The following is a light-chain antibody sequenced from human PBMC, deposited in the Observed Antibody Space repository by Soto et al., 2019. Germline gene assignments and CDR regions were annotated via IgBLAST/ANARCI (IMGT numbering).Light chain of an antibody. CDR1: QSITSY. V-gene: IGKV1-39*01. CDR2: AAS. CDR3: QPSYSTLWT. Sequence: DIQMTQSPSSLSASVGDRVTITCRASQSITSYLNWYQQKPGKDPKLLIYAASTLQSGVPSRFSGSGSGTDFTLTISSLQPEDFATYYCQPSYSTLWTFGQGTKVEIK. J-gene: IGKJ1*01.